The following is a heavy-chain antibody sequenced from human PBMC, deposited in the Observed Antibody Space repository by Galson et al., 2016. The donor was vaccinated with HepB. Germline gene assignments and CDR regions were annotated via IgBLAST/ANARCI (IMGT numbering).Heavy chain of an antibody. CDR2: IKEDGSEE. CDR3: AKKWSYGDYSFFDY. Sequence: SLRLSCAASGFTFSSYWTSWARQAPGKGLEWVANIKEDGSEEYYVDSVKGRFTISRDNAKNSLYLQMNRLRAEDTAVYYCAKKWSYGDYSFFDYWGQGTLVTVSS. J-gene: IGHJ4*02. D-gene: IGHD4-17*01. CDR1: GFTFSSYW. V-gene: IGHV3-7*01.